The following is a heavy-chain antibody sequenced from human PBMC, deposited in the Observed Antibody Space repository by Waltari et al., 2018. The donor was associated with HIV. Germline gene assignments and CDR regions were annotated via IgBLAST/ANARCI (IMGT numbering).Heavy chain of an antibody. CDR3: ARRGLDPLIPNNWFDS. CDR1: NDSLNSPSYY. V-gene: IGHV4-39*01. J-gene: IGHJ5*01. CDR2: VYYNGNT. D-gene: IGHD3-16*01. Sequence: QVQMQESGPGLMKPSETLSLICSVSNDSLNSPSYYWAWIRQTPGKKLDWIGSVYYNGNTYINPSLKTRVSISVDTAENQFSLNLTSVTAADTGVYFCARRGLDPLIPNNWFDSWGQGTVVIVSS.